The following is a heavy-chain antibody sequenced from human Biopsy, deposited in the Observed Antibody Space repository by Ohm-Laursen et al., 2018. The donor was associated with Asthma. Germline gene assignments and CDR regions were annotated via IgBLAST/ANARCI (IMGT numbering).Heavy chain of an antibody. V-gene: IGHV1-69*13. Sequence: SVKVSCKASGDSFSNYAINWVRQAPGQGLEWMGRIIPIFGPTNYAQKFQGRVTISADDSTSTAYMELSSLSSEDTALYYCARGPEYVRSSGALDYWGQGTLVTVSS. D-gene: IGHD2-2*01. CDR1: GDSFSNYA. J-gene: IGHJ4*02. CDR2: IIPIFGPT. CDR3: ARGPEYVRSSGALDY.